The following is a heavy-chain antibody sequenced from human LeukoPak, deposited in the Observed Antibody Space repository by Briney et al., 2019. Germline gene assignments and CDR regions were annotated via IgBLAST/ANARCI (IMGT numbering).Heavy chain of an antibody. V-gene: IGHV3-53*01. D-gene: IGHD2-15*01. CDR2: IYGDGRT. CDR1: GFTFSSYA. Sequence: PGGSLRLSCAAPGFTFSSYAMHWVRQAPGKGLKWVSVIYGDGRTYYADAVKGRFTISRDNSNNILYLQMNDLRAEDTAVYYCARDAVESDFDNWGQGALVTVSA. CDR3: ARDAVESDFDN. J-gene: IGHJ4*02.